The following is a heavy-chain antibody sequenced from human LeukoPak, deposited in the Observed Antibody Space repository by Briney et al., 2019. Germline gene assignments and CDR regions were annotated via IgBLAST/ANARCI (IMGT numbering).Heavy chain of an antibody. CDR1: GFTPSSYW. J-gene: IGHJ4*02. Sequence: PGGSLRLSCAASGFTPSSYWMSWVRQAPGKGLEWVANIKHDGSERNYMESVKGRFTISRDNANNSLHLQMNNLRAEDTAVYYCAAGSGWSIEYWGQGTLVTVSS. D-gene: IGHD6-19*01. CDR3: AAGSGWSIEY. V-gene: IGHV3-7*03. CDR2: IKHDGSER.